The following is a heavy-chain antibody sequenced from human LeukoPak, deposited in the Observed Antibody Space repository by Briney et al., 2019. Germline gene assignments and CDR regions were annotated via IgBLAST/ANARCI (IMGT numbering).Heavy chain of an antibody. Sequence: PGGSLRLSCAASGFTFSSYTMIWVRQAPGQGLEWVSSISSTSTYIYYANSVKGRFTISRDNAKNSLYLQMNSLRAEDTAVYYCARAKAGTGGFFSFDYWGQGTLVTVSS. D-gene: IGHD6-13*01. CDR3: ARAKAGTGGFFSFDY. J-gene: IGHJ4*02. CDR2: ISSTSTYI. V-gene: IGHV3-21*06. CDR1: GFTFSSYT.